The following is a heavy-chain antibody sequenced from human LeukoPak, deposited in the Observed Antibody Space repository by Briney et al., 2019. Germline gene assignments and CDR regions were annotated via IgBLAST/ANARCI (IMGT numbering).Heavy chain of an antibody. CDR3: ARVLRYFDWLLAAGAFDI. V-gene: IGHV3-30*04. Sequence: GGSLRLSCAASGFTFSSYAMHWVRQAPGKGLEWVAVISYDGSNKYYADSVKGRFTISRDNSKNTLYLQMNSLRAEDTAVYYCARVLRYFDWLLAAGAFDIWGQGTMVTVSS. CDR2: ISYDGSNK. J-gene: IGHJ3*02. CDR1: GFTFSSYA. D-gene: IGHD3-9*01.